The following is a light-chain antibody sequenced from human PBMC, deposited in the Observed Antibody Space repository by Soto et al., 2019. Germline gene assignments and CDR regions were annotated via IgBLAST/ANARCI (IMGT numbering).Light chain of an antibody. Sequence: DIQMTQSPSTLSASVGDRVTITCRASESISSWLAWYQQKPGKAPKLLIYKASSLESGVPSRFSGSGSGTEFTLSFSSLQADDFATYYCQQYNSYSRAFRQGTKQQIK. CDR2: KAS. V-gene: IGKV1-5*03. CDR3: QQYNSYSRA. J-gene: IGKJ1*01. CDR1: ESISSW.